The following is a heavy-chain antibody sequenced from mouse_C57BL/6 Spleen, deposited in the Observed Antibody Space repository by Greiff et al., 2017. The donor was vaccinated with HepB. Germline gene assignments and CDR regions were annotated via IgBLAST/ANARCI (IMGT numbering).Heavy chain of an antibody. Sequence: SGAELVRPGTSVKVSCKASGYAFTNYLIEWVKQRPGQGLEWIGVINPGSGGTNYNEKFKGKATLTADKSSSTAYMQLSSLTSEDSAVYFCARDPTSMDYWGQGTSVTVSS. CDR1: GYAFTNYL. CDR2: INPGSGGT. D-gene: IGHD2-10*01. J-gene: IGHJ4*01. V-gene: IGHV1-54*01. CDR3: ARDPTSMDY.